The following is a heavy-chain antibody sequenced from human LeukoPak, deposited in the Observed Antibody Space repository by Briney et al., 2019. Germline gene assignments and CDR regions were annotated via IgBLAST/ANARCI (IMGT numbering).Heavy chain of an antibody. CDR3: ASHPPGRMRDSSSWSFDY. J-gene: IGHJ4*02. V-gene: IGHV1-2*02. CDR2: INPNSGGT. Sequence: ASVKVSCKASGYTFTGYYMHWVRQAPGQGLEWMGWINPNSGGTNYAQKFQGRVTMTRDTSISTAYMELSRLRSDDTAVYYCASHPPGRMRDSSSWSFDYWGQGTLVTVSS. CDR1: GYTFTGYY. D-gene: IGHD6-13*01.